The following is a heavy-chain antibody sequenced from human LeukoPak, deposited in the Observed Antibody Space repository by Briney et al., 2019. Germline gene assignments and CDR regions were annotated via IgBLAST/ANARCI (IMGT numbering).Heavy chain of an antibody. CDR3: ARRDISSGWSFDY. CDR1: GCSISNYH. V-gene: IGHV4-4*07. J-gene: IGHJ4*02. CDR2: IHTSGST. D-gene: IGHD6-19*01. Sequence: SETLSLTCTVSGCSISNYHWSWIRQPAGKGLEWISQIHTSGSTNYNPPLKSRVTMSIDTPENQLSLTIRSVTAADTAVYYCARRDISSGWSFDYWGQGTLVTVSS.